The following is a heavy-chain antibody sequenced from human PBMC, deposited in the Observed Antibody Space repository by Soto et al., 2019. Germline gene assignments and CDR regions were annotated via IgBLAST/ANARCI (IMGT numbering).Heavy chain of an antibody. V-gene: IGHV3-53*02. D-gene: IGHD5-12*01. CDR3: ARRYAAMGG. CDR2: IYSDNNT. Sequence: EVQLVETGGDLIQPGGSLRLSCAASGFTVSSDSMTWVRQAPGKGLEWISIIYSDNNTDYADSVKGRFSISRDTSKNILNLQRNSQRAEDTAEYYGARRYAAMGGWGQGTTVTVSS. J-gene: IGHJ6*02. CDR1: GFTVSSDS.